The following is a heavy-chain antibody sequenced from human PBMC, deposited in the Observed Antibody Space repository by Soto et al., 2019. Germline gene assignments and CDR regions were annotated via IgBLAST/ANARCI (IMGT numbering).Heavy chain of an antibody. J-gene: IGHJ4*02. D-gene: IGHD3-3*01. CDR3: ARDPSITIFGVVIMASFDY. CDR1: GDSVSSNSAA. V-gene: IGHV6-1*01. Sequence: SQTLSLTCAISGDSVSSNSAAWNWIRQSPSRGLEWLGRTYYRSKWYNDYAVSVKSRITINPDTSKNQFSLQLNSVTPEDTAVYYCARDPSITIFGVVIMASFDYWGQGTLVTSPQ. CDR2: TYYRSKWYN.